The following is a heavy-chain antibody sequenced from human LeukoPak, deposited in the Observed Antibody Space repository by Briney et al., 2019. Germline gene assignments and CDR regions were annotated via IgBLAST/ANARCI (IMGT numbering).Heavy chain of an antibody. CDR1: GFTFSSYW. J-gene: IGHJ4*02. V-gene: IGHV3-7*03. CDR2: INQDGSEK. D-gene: IGHD6-19*01. Sequence: GGSLRLSCAASGFTFSSYWMSWVRQAPGKGLEWVANINQDGSEKYYVDSVKGRFTISRDNAKNSLYLQMSGLRAEDTAVYYCARDGGSGWSSAFFDHWGQGTLVSVSS. CDR3: ARDGGSGWSSAFFDH.